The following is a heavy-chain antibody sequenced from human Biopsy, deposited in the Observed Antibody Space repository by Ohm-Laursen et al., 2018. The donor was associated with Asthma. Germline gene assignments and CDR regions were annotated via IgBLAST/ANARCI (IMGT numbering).Heavy chain of an antibody. D-gene: IGHD6-13*01. CDR2: VSWNSGSI. V-gene: IGHV3-9*01. CDR1: GFSFSEFA. CDR3: VKDIRLQLWGFDS. J-gene: IGHJ4*02. Sequence: SLRLSCAASGFSFSEFAMHWVRQAPGKGLEWVSGVSWNSGSIDYADSVKGRFTISRDNAKNSLYLQMNSLRGADTALYYCVKDIRLQLWGFDSWGQGTLVTVSS.